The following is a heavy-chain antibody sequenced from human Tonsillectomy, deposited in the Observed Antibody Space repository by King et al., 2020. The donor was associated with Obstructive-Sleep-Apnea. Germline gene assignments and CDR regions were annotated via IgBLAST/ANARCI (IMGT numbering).Heavy chain of an antibody. CDR2: IIGSGGSP. D-gene: IGHD3-3*01. CDR1: GFTFSSYA. V-gene: IGHV3-23*04. CDR3: AKVRDYDFWSGSSNWFDP. Sequence: VQLVESGGGLVQPGGSLRRSCAASGFTFSSYASSWVRQAPGKGLEWVSAIIGSGGSPYYADSVKGRFTISRDNSKNTLYLQMNSLRAEDTAVYYCAKVRDYDFWSGSSNWFDPWGQGTLVTVSS. J-gene: IGHJ5*02.